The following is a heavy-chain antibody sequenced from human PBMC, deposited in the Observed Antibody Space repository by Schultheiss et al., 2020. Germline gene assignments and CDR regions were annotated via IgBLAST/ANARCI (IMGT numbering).Heavy chain of an antibody. CDR2: INPSGGST. J-gene: IGHJ5*02. Sequence: AAVKVSFKASGYTFTSYYMHWVRQAPGQGLEWMGIINPSGGSTSYAQKFQGRVTMTRDTSTSTVYMELSSLRSEDTAVYYCARDRVGRITMIVVDGATTGWFDPWGQGTLVTVSS. D-gene: IGHD3-22*01. CDR3: ARDRVGRITMIVVDGATTGWFDP. V-gene: IGHV1-46*01. CDR1: GYTFTSYY.